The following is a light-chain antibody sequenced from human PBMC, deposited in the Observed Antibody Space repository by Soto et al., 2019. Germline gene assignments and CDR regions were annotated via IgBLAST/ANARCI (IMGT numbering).Light chain of an antibody. CDR1: QSVSSL. CDR3: QQYGGSPFT. J-gene: IGKJ3*01. V-gene: IGKV3-20*01. Sequence: IVLTQSPATLSVSPGERATLSCRASQSVSSLLAWYQQKPRQAPRLLIYAASTRATGVPDRFSGTGSGTDFALTISRLETDDSAVYYCQQYGGSPFTFGPGTKVDIK. CDR2: AAS.